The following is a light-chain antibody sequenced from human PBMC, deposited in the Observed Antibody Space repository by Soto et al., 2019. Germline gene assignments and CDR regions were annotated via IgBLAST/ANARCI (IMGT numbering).Light chain of an antibody. Sequence: NFMLTQPHSVSASPGKTVTISCTRSSGSIASDYVQWYQQRPGSSPTTVIYEDNQRPSGVPDRFSGSIDTSSNSASLTISGLKTEDEADYYCQSYDSSKQVFGGGTKLTVL. CDR3: QSYDSSKQV. J-gene: IGLJ3*02. CDR2: EDN. V-gene: IGLV6-57*01. CDR1: SGSIASDY.